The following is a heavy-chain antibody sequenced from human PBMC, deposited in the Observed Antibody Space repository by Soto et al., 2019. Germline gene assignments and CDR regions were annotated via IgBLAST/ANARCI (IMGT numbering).Heavy chain of an antibody. Sequence: PGGSLRLSCAASDFTFSNAWINWVRQAPGKGLEWVGRIKSKTHGGTTDFAAPVKGRFAISRDDSKNTVYLQMNSLKSEDTAVFYCNPRITLFDVNNYWSQGTEVTVSS. V-gene: IGHV3-15*07. D-gene: IGHD1-20*01. CDR2: IKSKTHGGTT. CDR1: DFTFSNAW. CDR3: NPRITLFDVNNY. J-gene: IGHJ4*02.